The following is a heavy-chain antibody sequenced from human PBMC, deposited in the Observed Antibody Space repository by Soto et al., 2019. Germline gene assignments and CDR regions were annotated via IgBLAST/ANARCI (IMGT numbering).Heavy chain of an antibody. D-gene: IGHD5-12*01. Sequence: ASVKVSCKVSGFTLSDLSIHWVRQPPGKVLAWMGSFDPEGGETIYSQNVQGRFTMAEDKCTGASCMELSDARSDGTAFYYCATGGKASGTSFDHWGRGTLVTVSS. CDR3: ATGGKASGTSFDH. CDR2: FDPEGGET. CDR1: GFTLSDLS. J-gene: IGHJ4*02. V-gene: IGHV1-24*01.